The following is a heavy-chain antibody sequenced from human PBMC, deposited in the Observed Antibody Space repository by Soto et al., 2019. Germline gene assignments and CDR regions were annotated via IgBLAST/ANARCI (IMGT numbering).Heavy chain of an antibody. CDR2: VYSGGST. Sequence: GVLRVSFAASGFTVSSNYMIWVRQAPGKGLEFVSVVYSGGSTYYADSVKGRFTISRDDSKNTLYLQMNSLRAEETAVYYCARVRVIRFLEWLYASGIDAFDIWGQGTMVTVSS. CDR1: GFTVSSNY. V-gene: IGHV3-53*01. CDR3: ARVRVIRFLEWLYASGIDAFDI. D-gene: IGHD3-3*01. J-gene: IGHJ3*02.